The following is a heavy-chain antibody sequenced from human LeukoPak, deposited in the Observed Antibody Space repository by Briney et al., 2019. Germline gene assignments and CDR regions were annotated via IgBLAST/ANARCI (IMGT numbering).Heavy chain of an antibody. V-gene: IGHV1-69*01. CDR2: IIPIFGTA. D-gene: IGHD2-15*01. CDR1: GGTFSSYA. CDR3: ARTRDSYCSGGSCYSLKSYYFDY. J-gene: IGHJ4*02. Sequence: SVKVSCKASGGTFSSYAISWVRQAPGQGLEWMGGIIPIFGTANYAQKFQGRVTITADESTSTAYMELSSLRSEDTAVYYCARTRDSYCSGGSCYSLKSYYFDYWGQGTLVTVSS.